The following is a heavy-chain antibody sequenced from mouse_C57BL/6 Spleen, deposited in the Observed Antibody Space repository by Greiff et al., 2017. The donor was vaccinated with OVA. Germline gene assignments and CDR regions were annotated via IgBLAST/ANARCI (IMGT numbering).Heavy chain of an antibody. CDR1: GYTFTSYW. Sequence: QVQLQQPGAELVRPGSSVKLSCKASGYTFTSYWMDWVKQRPGQGLEWIGNIYPSDSETHYNQKFKDKATLTVDKSSSTAYMQRSSLTSEDSAVYYCARRPRDLYYGSSYFDYWGQGTTLTVSS. CDR3: ARRPRDLYYGSSYFDY. D-gene: IGHD1-1*01. J-gene: IGHJ2*01. V-gene: IGHV1-61*01. CDR2: IYPSDSET.